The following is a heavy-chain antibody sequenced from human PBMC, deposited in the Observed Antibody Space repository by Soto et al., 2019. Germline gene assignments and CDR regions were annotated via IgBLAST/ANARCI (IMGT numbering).Heavy chain of an antibody. CDR2: IYDTGISGYTPST. J-gene: IGHJ6*02. CDR1: GGSITSSY. V-gene: IGHV4-59*01. Sequence: QVQLQESGPRLVKPSATLSLTCTVSGGSITSSYWSWIRRPPGKGLEWIAYIYDTGISGYTPSTSYSPSLESRVTMSVDTSKSQFSLKLTSVTAADTAVYYCARGEDAFFYYGLDVWGQGITVTVSS. CDR3: ARGEDAFFYYGLDV.